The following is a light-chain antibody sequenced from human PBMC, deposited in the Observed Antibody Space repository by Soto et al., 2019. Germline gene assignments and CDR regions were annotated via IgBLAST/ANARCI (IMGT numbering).Light chain of an antibody. J-gene: IGLJ7*01. Sequence: QPVPTQSPSASASLGASVKLTCTVSSGYSSYAIAWHQQQPEKGPRYLMKLNSDGSHSKGDGIPDRFSGSSSGAERSLTIAGLQSEDEADCYWQTWGTGIAVFGGGTQLTVL. CDR3: QTWGTGIAV. V-gene: IGLV4-69*01. CDR1: SGYSSYA. CDR2: LNSDGSH.